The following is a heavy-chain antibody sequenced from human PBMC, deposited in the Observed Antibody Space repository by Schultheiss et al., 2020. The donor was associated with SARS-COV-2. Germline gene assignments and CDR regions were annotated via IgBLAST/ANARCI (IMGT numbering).Heavy chain of an antibody. D-gene: IGHD6-13*01. CDR3: ARGRIAAAAY. J-gene: IGHJ4*02. Sequence: GSLRLSCAVYGGSFSGDYWSWIRQPPGKGLEWIGYIYYSGSTNYNPSLKSRVTISVDTSKNQFSLKLSSVTAADTAVYYCARGRIAAAAYWGQGTLVTVSS. CDR1: GGSFSGDY. V-gene: IGHV4-34*01. CDR2: IYYSGST.